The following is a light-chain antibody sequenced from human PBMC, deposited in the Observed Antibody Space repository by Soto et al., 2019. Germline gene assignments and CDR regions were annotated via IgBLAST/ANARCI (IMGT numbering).Light chain of an antibody. V-gene: IGLV2-14*01. Sequence: QSALTQPASVSGSPGQSITIYCTRTSSDVGGYNYVSWYQQHPGKAPKLMIYDVSNRPSGVSNRFSGSKSGNTASLTISGLQAEDEADYYCSSYTSSSTLVVFGGGTKVTVL. CDR2: DVS. CDR1: SSDVGGYNY. J-gene: IGLJ2*01. CDR3: SSYTSSSTLVV.